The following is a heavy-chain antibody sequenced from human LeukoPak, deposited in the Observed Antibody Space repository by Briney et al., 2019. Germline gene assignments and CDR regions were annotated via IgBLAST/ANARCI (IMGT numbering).Heavy chain of an antibody. CDR2: INPNSGGT. Sequence: ASVKISCKASGYTFTGYYMHWVRQAPGQGLEWMGRINPNSGGTNYAQKFQGRVTMTRDTSISTAYMELSRLRSDDTAVYYCARPYSSSDPFDYWGQGTLATVSS. CDR1: GYTFTGYY. V-gene: IGHV1-2*06. J-gene: IGHJ4*02. D-gene: IGHD6-6*01. CDR3: ARPYSSSDPFDY.